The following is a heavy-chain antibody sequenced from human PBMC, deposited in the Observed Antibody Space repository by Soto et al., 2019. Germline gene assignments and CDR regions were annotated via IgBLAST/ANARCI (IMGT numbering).Heavy chain of an antibody. CDR2: ISAYNGNT. CDR1: GYTCTSYG. J-gene: IGHJ4*02. Sequence: GASVRVAYKAAGYTCTSYGFSWVRQAPGQGLEWMGWISAYNGNTNYAQKLQGRVTMTTDTSTSTAYMELRSLRSDDTAVYYCARASMVRGKYFVYWGQGTLVTVSS. CDR3: ARASMVRGKYFVY. D-gene: IGHD3-10*01. V-gene: IGHV1-18*01.